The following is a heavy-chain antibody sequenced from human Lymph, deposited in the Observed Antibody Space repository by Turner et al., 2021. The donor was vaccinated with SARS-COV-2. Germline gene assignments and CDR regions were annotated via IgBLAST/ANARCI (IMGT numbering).Heavy chain of an antibody. CDR2: ISFDGSNK. Sequence: VQLVESGGGVVQPGRSLRHSCAASGFTFSSYAIHWVRQAPGKGLEWVALISFDGSNKYYADSVKGRFTISRDNSKNTLYLQMNSLRTEDTAVYYCARDVGGYLGYWGQGTLVTVSS. D-gene: IGHD3-16*01. CDR3: ARDVGGYLGY. V-gene: IGHV3-30-3*01. CDR1: GFTFSSYA. J-gene: IGHJ4*02.